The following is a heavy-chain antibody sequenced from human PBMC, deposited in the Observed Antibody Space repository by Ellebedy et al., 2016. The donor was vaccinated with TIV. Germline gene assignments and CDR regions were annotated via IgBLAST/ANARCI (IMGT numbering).Heavy chain of an antibody. CDR2: SLGIGTTK. J-gene: IGHJ3*02. CDR1: GFTFSTYS. Sequence: GESLKISXAASGFTFSTYSMNWVRQAPGKGLEWLAFSLGIGTTKYYADSVNGRFTISRDNDKNSVYLQMNSLRDDDTAMYYCARRGNYLGDAFDIWGQGTMVAVSS. D-gene: IGHD1-26*01. CDR3: ARRGNYLGDAFDI. V-gene: IGHV3-48*02.